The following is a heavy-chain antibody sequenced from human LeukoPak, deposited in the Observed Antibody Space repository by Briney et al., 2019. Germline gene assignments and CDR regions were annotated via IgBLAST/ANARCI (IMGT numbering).Heavy chain of an antibody. Sequence: GESLKISCKGSGYSFTSYWIGWVRQMPGKGLEWMGKIDPSDSYTYYGPSFQGHVTISADKSIGTAYLQWSSLKASDTAIYYCAKQGRDGTSWYAGAHWGQGTLVTVSA. CDR3: AKQGRDGTSWYAGAH. CDR2: IDPSDSYT. J-gene: IGHJ4*02. V-gene: IGHV5-10-1*01. D-gene: IGHD2-2*01. CDR1: GYSFTSYW.